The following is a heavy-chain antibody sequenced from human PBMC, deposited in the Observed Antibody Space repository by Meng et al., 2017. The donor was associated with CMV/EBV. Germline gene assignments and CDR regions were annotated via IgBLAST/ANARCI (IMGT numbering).Heavy chain of an antibody. D-gene: IGHD2-2*01. Sequence: ASVKVSCKASGYTFIDHYIHWVRQAPGQGLEWTGWINPNSGGTNYAQKFQGRVTMTRDTSMSTAYMELSSLRSDDTAVYYCARLDCSSTSCYKLGWLDPWGQGTLVTVSS. CDR2: INPNSGGT. J-gene: IGHJ5*02. V-gene: IGHV1-2*02. CDR3: ARLDCSSTSCYKLGWLDP. CDR1: GYTFIDHY.